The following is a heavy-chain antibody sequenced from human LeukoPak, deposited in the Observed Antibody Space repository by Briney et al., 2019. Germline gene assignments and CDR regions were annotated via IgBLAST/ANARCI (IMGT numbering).Heavy chain of an antibody. V-gene: IGHV3-66*01. J-gene: IGHJ3*02. Sequence: PGGSLRLSCAASGFTVSSHYMNWVRQAPGKGLEWVSVIYSGGTTYYADSVKARFTISRDNSKNTLYLQMNSLRAEDTAVYYCARDQDSGYGDAFDIWGQGTMVTVSS. CDR3: ARDQDSGYGDAFDI. CDR1: GFTVSSHY. D-gene: IGHD5-12*01. CDR2: IYSGGTT.